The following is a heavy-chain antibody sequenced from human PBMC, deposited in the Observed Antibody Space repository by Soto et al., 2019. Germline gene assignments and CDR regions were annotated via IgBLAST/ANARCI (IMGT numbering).Heavy chain of an antibody. D-gene: IGHD7-27*01. Sequence: GGSLRLSCAASGFTFSSYWMSWVRQAPGKGLEWVANIKQDGSEKYYVDSVKGRFTISRDNAKNSLYLQMNSLRAEDTAVYYCASLLLGIYFDYWGQGTLVTVSS. CDR3: ASLLLGIYFDY. CDR2: IKQDGSEK. V-gene: IGHV3-7*01. CDR1: GFTFSSYW. J-gene: IGHJ4*02.